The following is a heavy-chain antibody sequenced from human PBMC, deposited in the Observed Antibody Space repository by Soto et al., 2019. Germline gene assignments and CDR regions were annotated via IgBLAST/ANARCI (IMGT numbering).Heavy chain of an antibody. Sequence: PGGSLRLSCAASGFIFNDYYMSWIRQAPGKGLEWVSIISGSSGSKKYADLAKGRFTISRDNAKKSLYLEMSSLRAEDTAVYYCARYAAEVNTFFDFWGQGTQVTVS. CDR2: ISGSSGSK. CDR3: ARYAAEVNTFFDF. J-gene: IGHJ4*02. D-gene: IGHD4-4*01. V-gene: IGHV3-11*06. CDR1: GFIFNDYY.